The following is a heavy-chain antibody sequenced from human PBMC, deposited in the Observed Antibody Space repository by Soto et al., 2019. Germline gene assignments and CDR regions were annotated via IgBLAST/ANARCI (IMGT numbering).Heavy chain of an antibody. V-gene: IGHV3-7*01. CDR3: ARDDVGSSSWYYFDY. CDR2: IKQDGSEK. Sequence: EVQLVESGGGLVQPGGSLRLSCAASGFTFTSYWMSWVRQAPGKGLEWVANIKQDGSEKYYVDSVKGRFTISRDNAKNSLYLQMNSLRAEDPAVYYCARDDVGSSSWYYFDYWGHGTLVTVSS. D-gene: IGHD6-13*01. CDR1: GFTFTSYW. J-gene: IGHJ4*01.